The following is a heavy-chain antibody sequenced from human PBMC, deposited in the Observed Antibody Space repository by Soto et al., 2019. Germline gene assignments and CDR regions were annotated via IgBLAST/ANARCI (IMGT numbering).Heavy chain of an antibody. CDR3: AKDQSMIVVVTSLFDY. CDR1: GFTFSSYA. CDR2: ISGSGGST. V-gene: IGHV3-23*01. J-gene: IGHJ4*02. D-gene: IGHD3-22*01. Sequence: GGSLRLSCAASGFTFSSYAMSWVRQAPGKGLEWVSAISGSGGSTYYADSVKGRFTISRDNSKNTLYLQMNSLRAEDTAVYYCAKDQSMIVVVTSLFDYWGQGTLVTVSS.